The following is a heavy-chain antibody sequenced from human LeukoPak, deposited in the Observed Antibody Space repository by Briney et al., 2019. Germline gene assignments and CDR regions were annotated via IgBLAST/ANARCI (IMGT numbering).Heavy chain of an antibody. Sequence: GGSLRLSCTASGFTFGDYAMSWVRQAPGKGLEWVGFIRSKAYGGTTEYAASVKGRFTISRDDSKSIAYLQMNSLKTEDTAVYYCIVGAAYFDYWGQGTLVTVSS. J-gene: IGHJ4*02. CDR2: IRSKAYGGTT. CDR3: IVGAAYFDY. D-gene: IGHD1-26*01. V-gene: IGHV3-49*04. CDR1: GFTFGDYA.